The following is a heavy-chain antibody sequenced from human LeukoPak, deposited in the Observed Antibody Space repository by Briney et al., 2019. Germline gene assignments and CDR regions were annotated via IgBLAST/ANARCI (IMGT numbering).Heavy chain of an antibody. V-gene: IGHV3-30-3*01. CDR1: GFTFSSYA. CDR3: ARDFWSGYGGY. Sequence: GGSLRLSCAASGFTFSSYAMHWVRQAPGKGLEWVAVISYDGSNKYYADSVKGRFTISRDNSKNTLYLQMNSLRAEDTAVYYCARDFWSGYGGYWGQGTLVTVSS. CDR2: ISYDGSNK. J-gene: IGHJ4*02. D-gene: IGHD3-3*01.